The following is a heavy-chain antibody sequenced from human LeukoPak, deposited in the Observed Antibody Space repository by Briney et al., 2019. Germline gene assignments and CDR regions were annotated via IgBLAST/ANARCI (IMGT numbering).Heavy chain of an antibody. Sequence: GESLKISCKGSGYSFTSYWIGWVRQMPGKGLEWMGIIYPGDSGTRYSPSFQGQVTISADKSISTAYLQWSSLKASDTAMYYCARQRCSSTSCPAYFDYWGQGTLVTVSS. CDR3: ARQRCSSTSCPAYFDY. V-gene: IGHV5-51*01. CDR1: GYSFTSYW. J-gene: IGHJ4*02. D-gene: IGHD2-2*01. CDR2: IYPGDSGT.